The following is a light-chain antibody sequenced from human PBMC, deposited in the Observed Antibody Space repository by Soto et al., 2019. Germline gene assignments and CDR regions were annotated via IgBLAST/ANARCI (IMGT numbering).Light chain of an antibody. Sequence: EIVLTQSPGTLSLSPGERATLSCRASQSVSSSFFAWYQRKPGQAPRLLIYDASSRATGIPARFSGSGFGTDFTLTISSLEPEDFAVYYCQHRSNWLGTFGPGTKVDIK. J-gene: IGKJ3*01. CDR1: QSVSSSF. CDR3: QHRSNWLGT. CDR2: DAS. V-gene: IGKV3D-20*02.